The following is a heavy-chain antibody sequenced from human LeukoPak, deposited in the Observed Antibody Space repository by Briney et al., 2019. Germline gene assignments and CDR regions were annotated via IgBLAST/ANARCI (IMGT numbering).Heavy chain of an antibody. CDR3: AKETISYGMDV. J-gene: IGHJ6*02. V-gene: IGHV3-30*18. CDR1: GFTFSSYG. CDR2: ISYDGSNK. Sequence: GGSLRLSCAASGFTFSSYGMHWVRQAPGKGLEWVAVISYDGSNKYYADSVKGRFTISRDNSKNTLYLQMTSLRAEDTAVYYCAKETISYGMDVWGQGPTVTVSS. D-gene: IGHD2/OR15-2a*01.